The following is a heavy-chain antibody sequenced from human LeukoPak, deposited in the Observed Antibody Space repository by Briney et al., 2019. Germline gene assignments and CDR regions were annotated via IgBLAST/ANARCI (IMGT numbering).Heavy chain of an antibody. D-gene: IGHD6-19*01. CDR2: ISAYNGNT. CDR1: GGTFSSYA. J-gene: IGHJ4*02. CDR3: ARTVSSAPADY. Sequence: ASVKVSCKASGGTFSSYAISWVRQAPGQGLEWMGWISAYNGNTNYAQKLQGRVTMTTDTSTSTAYMELRSLRSDDTAVYYCARTVSSAPADYWGQGTLVTVSS. V-gene: IGHV1-18*01.